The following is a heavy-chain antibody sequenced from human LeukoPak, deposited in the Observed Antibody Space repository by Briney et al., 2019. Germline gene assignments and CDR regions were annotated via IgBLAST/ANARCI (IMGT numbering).Heavy chain of an antibody. Sequence: GGSLRLSCAASSFSFSNYWKHWVRQAPGKGLVWVSRVKSDGSNPSYADSVKGRLTISRDNAENMLYLQMNTLAAEDTAVYYCARDSVSGSGSLDYWGQGTLVTVSS. CDR2: VKSDGSNP. J-gene: IGHJ4*02. CDR3: ARDSVSGSGSLDY. V-gene: IGHV3-74*01. CDR1: SFSFSNYW. D-gene: IGHD3-10*01.